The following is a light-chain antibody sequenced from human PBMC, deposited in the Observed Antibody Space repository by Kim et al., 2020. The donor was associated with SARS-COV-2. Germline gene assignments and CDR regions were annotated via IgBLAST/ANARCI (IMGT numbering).Light chain of an antibody. V-gene: IGLV3-25*03. Sequence: PSVSVSPGQTARITCSGDALPKQYAYWYQQKPGQAPVLVIYKDSERPSGIPERFSGSSSGTTVTLTISGVQAEDEADYYCQSADWVFGGGTQLTVL. CDR2: KDS. J-gene: IGLJ3*02. CDR3: QSADWV. CDR1: ALPKQY.